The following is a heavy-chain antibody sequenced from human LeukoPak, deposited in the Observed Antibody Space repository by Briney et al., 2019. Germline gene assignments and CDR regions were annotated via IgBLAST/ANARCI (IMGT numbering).Heavy chain of an antibody. CDR1: GASINAANYY. CDR2: IYYLGSV. D-gene: IGHD2-2*01. CDR3: ARRAVPSANSRSHFDS. Sequence: SETLSLTCTVSGASINAANYYWTWIRLHPGKGLEWIGYIYYLGSVYYSPSLRSRVTISLATSQNQFSLEVSSVTAADTAIYFCARRAVPSANSRSHFDSWGPGILVTVSS. V-gene: IGHV4-31*02. J-gene: IGHJ4*02.